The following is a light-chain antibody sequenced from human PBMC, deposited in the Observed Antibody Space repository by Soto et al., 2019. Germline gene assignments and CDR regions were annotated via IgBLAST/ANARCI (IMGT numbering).Light chain of an antibody. V-gene: IGKV1-27*01. CDR2: EAS. CDR1: QGISNY. CDR3: QKYNSAPRT. Sequence: DIQMTQSPSSLSASVGDRVTITCRASQGISNYLAWYQQKPGRVPKLLIYEASTSQSGVPSRFSGSVSGTDFTLTISSLQPEDVATYYCQKYNSAPRTFGQGTKVEIK. J-gene: IGKJ1*01.